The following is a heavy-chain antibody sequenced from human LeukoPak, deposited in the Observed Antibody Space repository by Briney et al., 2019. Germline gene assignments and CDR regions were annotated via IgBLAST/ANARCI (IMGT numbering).Heavy chain of an antibody. V-gene: IGHV4-61*02. D-gene: IGHD3-10*01. J-gene: IGHJ4*02. CDR2: IYTSGST. Sequence: PSETLSLTCTVSGGSISSGSYYWSWIRQPAGKGLEWIGRIYTSGSTNYNPSLKSRVTISVDTSKNQFSLKLSSVTAADTAVYYCARGVRSGSGSYRTLYYFDYWGQGTLVTVSS. CDR1: GGSISSGSYY. CDR3: ARGVRSGSGSYRTLYYFDY.